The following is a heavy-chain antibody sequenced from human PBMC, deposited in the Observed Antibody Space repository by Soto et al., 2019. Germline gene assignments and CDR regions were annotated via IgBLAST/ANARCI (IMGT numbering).Heavy chain of an antibody. CDR3: ARARLTGGYSYGFDY. CDR2: IYYSGST. D-gene: IGHD5-18*01. Sequence: QVQLQESGPGLVKPSETLSLTCTVSGGSVSSGSYYWSWIRQPPGKGLEWIGYIYYSGSTNYNPSPKSRVTISVDTSKNQFSLKLSSVTAADTAVYYCARARLTGGYSYGFDYWGQGTLVTVSS. J-gene: IGHJ4*02. CDR1: GGSVSSGSYY. V-gene: IGHV4-61*01.